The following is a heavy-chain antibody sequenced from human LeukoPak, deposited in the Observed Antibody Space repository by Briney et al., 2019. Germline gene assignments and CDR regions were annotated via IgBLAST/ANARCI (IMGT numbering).Heavy chain of an antibody. D-gene: IGHD6-19*01. Sequence: PGGSLRLSCAASGFTFSSYSMNWVRQAPGKGLEWVAFISSGSSYIYYADSVKGRFTISRANSKNSLYLQMNSLRAEDTAVYYCARAWDSGTVAVAGYFDYWGQGTLVTVSS. V-gene: IGHV3-21*01. CDR2: ISSGSSYI. CDR3: ARAWDSGTVAVAGYFDY. CDR1: GFTFSSYS. J-gene: IGHJ4*02.